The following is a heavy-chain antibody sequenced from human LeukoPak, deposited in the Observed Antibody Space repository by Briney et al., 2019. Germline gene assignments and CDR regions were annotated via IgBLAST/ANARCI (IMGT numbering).Heavy chain of an antibody. CDR2: ISSSSSTI. CDR3: ARVPRYSGIASVD. D-gene: IGHD6-13*01. J-gene: IGHJ4*02. Sequence: PGGSLRLSCAASGFTFSSYSMNWVRQAPGKGLEWVSYISSSSSTIYYADSVKGRFTISRDNAKNSLYLQMNSLRAEDTAVYYCARVPRYSGIASVDWGQGTLVTVSS. CDR1: GFTFSSYS. V-gene: IGHV3-48*01.